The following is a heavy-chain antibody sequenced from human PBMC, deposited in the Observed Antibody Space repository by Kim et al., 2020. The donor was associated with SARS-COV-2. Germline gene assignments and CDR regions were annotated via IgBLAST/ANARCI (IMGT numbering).Heavy chain of an antibody. V-gene: IGHV4-34*01. CDR1: GGSFSGYY. CDR3: AREGLFYYYYGMDV. CDR2: INHSGST. Sequence: SETLSLTCAVYGGSFSGYYWSWIRQPPGKGLEWIGEINHSGSTNYNPSLKSRVTISVDTSKNQFSLKLSSVTAADTAVYYCAREGLFYYYYGMDVWGQGTTVTVSS. J-gene: IGHJ6*02.